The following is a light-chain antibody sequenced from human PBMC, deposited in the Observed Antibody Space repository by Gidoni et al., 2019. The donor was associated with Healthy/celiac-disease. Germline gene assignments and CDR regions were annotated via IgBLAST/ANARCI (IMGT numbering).Light chain of an antibody. CDR2: KDS. V-gene: IGLV3-25*03. CDR1: AFPKQY. CDR3: QSAYSSGTLE. Sequence: SYELRQPPSVSGSPGQTARITCSGDAFPKQYAYWYQQKPGQAPVLVIYKDSERPSGIPDRFSGSSSGGTVTLTISGVQAEDEADYYCQSAYSSGTLEFGGGTKLTVL. J-gene: IGLJ3*02.